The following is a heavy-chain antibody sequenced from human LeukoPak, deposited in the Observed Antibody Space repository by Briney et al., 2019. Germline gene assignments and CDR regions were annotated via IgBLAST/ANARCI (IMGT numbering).Heavy chain of an antibody. CDR1: GFTFSSYS. Sequence: GGSLRLSCAASGFTFSSYSMNWVRQAPGKGLEWVSSISSSSSYIYYADSVKGRFTISRDNAKNSLYLQMNSLRAEDTAVYYCARDPTMVRGVIIFRYFQHWGQGTLVTVSS. J-gene: IGHJ1*01. CDR2: ISSSSSYI. CDR3: ARDPTMVRGVIIFRYFQH. V-gene: IGHV3-21*01. D-gene: IGHD3-10*01.